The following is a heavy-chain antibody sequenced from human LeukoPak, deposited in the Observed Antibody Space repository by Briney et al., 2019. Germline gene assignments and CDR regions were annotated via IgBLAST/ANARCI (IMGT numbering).Heavy chain of an antibody. V-gene: IGHV3-21*01. D-gene: IGHD6-19*01. J-gene: IGHJ4*02. Sequence: GGSLRLSCAASGFTFSSYSMNWVRQAPGKGLEWVSSISSSSSYIYYADSVKGRFTISRDNAKNSLYLQMNSLRAEYTAVYYCAREHSSGYGYWGQGTLVTVSS. CDR3: AREHSSGYGY. CDR2: ISSSSSYI. CDR1: GFTFSSYS.